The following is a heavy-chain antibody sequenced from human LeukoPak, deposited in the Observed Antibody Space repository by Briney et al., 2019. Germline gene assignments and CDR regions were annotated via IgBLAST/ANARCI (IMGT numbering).Heavy chain of an antibody. CDR2: IKSRSDGGTT. Sequence: GGSLRLSCAASGITFINAWMNWVRQAPGKGLEWVGRIKSRSDGGTTDYATPVKGRFTISRDDPKATVYLQMDSLKIEDTAVYYCTTPLPPVTTPPFASWGQGTLVTVSS. V-gene: IGHV3-15*01. CDR1: GITFINAW. J-gene: IGHJ4*02. D-gene: IGHD4-17*01. CDR3: TTPLPPVTTPPFAS.